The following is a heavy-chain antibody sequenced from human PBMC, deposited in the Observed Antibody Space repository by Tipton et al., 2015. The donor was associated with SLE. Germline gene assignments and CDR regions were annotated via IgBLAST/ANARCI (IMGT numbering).Heavy chain of an antibody. J-gene: IGHJ4*02. CDR2: IYYSGTA. CDR1: GGSISSGGSY. V-gene: IGHV4-31*03. CDR3: ARESASTGHFDF. Sequence: TLSLTCTVSGGSISSGGSYWSWVRQHPGKGLEWIGYIYYSGTAHYNPSLQSRITLSVDTSENQFSLNLRSVTVADTAVYYCARESASTGHFDFWGQGTLVTVSS. D-gene: IGHD2-8*02.